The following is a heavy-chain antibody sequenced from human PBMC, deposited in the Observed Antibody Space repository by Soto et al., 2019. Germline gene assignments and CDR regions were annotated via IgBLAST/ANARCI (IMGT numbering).Heavy chain of an antibody. CDR1: GFTFSSYE. D-gene: IGHD3-3*01. V-gene: IGHV3-48*03. CDR2: ISSSGSTI. J-gene: IGHJ6*02. Sequence: GGSLRLSCAASGFTFSSYEMNWVRQAPGKGLEWVSYISSSGSTIYYADSVKGRFTISRDNAKNSLYLQMNSLRAEDTAVYYCARGMGDFRSLPYGMDVWGQGTTVTVSS. CDR3: ARGMGDFRSLPYGMDV.